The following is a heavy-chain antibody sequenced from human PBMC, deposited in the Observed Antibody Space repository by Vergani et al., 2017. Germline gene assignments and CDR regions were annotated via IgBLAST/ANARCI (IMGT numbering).Heavy chain of an antibody. J-gene: IGHJ6*02. Sequence: VQLVESGGGVVQPGRSLRLSCAASGFTFSSYGMHWVRQAPGKGLEWVAVISYDGSNKYYADSVKGRFTISRDNSKNTLYLQMNSLRAEDTAVYYCAKDIPGYCSSTSCYGDLRPPRYYYGMDVWGQGTTVTVSS. CDR2: ISYDGSNK. CDR1: GFTFSSYG. V-gene: IGHV3-30*18. CDR3: AKDIPGYCSSTSCYGDLRPPRYYYGMDV. D-gene: IGHD2-2*01.